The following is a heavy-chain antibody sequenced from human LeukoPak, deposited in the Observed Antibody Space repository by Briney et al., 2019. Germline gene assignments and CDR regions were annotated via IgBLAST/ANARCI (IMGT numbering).Heavy chain of an antibody. D-gene: IGHD3/OR15-3a*01. Sequence: PSETLTLTCSVSGVSISSSNSYWGWIRQPPGKGLEWIGSICYTGNTYYNASLKSRVTISIDTSKNQFSLKLTSVTAADTAVYYCAKQTGSGLFILPGDQGTLVTVSS. CDR3: AKQTGSGLFILP. J-gene: IGHJ4*02. CDR2: ICYTGNT. CDR1: GVSISSSNSY. V-gene: IGHV4-39*01.